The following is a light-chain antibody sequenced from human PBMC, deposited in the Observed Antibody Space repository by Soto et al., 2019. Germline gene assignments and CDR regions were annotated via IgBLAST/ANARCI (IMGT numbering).Light chain of an antibody. CDR1: QGINNW. J-gene: IGKJ4*01. CDR3: QQANSFPHT. CDR2: ATS. V-gene: IGKV1-12*01. Sequence: DIQMTQSPSSVSASIGDRVTITCRASQGINNWLAWYQQTPGKAPNLLIYATSTLQSGVHSRFSGSGSGTEFTLTISSLQPEDFATYYCQQANSFPHTVGGGTKVEIK.